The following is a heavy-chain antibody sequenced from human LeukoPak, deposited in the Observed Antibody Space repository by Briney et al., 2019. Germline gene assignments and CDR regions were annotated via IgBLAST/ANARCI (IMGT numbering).Heavy chain of an antibody. Sequence: GGSLRLSCAASGFTFSSYDMHWVRQAPGKGLEWVSAIGTAGDTYYPGSVTGRFTISRENAKNSLYLQMNSLRAEDTAVYYCARLSGYDLAYWGQGTLDTVSS. CDR1: GFTFSSYD. D-gene: IGHD5-12*01. V-gene: IGHV3-13*01. CDR3: ARLSGYDLAY. CDR2: IGTAGDT. J-gene: IGHJ4*02.